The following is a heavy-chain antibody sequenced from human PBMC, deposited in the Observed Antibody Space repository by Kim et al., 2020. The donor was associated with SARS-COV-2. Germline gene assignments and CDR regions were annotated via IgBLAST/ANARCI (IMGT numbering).Heavy chain of an antibody. V-gene: IGHV4-59*01. CDR2: IHYSGRS. Sequence: SETLSLTCTVSGAPIIHYYWSWIRQSPGKGLEWIGYIHYSGRSNYSPSLDARVTMSMDTSKNQFSLKLTSMTAADTALYYCVRDVANWGFDYWGQDSWSPSPQ. D-gene: IGHD7-27*01. J-gene: IGHJ4*01. CDR3: VRDVANWGFDY. CDR1: GAPIIHYY.